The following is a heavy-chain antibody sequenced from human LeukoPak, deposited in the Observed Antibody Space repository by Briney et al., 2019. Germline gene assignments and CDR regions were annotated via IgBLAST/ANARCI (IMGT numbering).Heavy chain of an antibody. D-gene: IGHD5-18*01. V-gene: IGHV5-51*01. CDR1: GYNFNNYW. CDR3: ARLGYSYGQGDY. J-gene: IGHJ4*02. Sequence: GESLKISRKASGYNFNNYWIGWVRQMPGKGLEWMGIIWPGDSNTKYSPSLQGQVTISADRSISTASLQWSSLKASDTAMYYCARLGYSYGQGDYWGQGTLVTVSS. CDR2: IWPGDSNT.